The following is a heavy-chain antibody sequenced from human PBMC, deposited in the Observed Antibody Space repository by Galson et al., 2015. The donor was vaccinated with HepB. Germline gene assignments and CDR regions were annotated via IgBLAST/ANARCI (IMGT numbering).Heavy chain of an antibody. Sequence: SLRLSCAASGFTFSSYAMHWVRQAPGKGLEWVAVISYDGSNKYYADSVKGRFTISRDNSKNTLYLQMNSLRAEDTAVYYCAGEDRKDFWSGYFTYYYYYGMDVWGQGTTATVSS. CDR1: GFTFSSYA. D-gene: IGHD3-3*01. V-gene: IGHV3-30-3*01. J-gene: IGHJ6*02. CDR3: AGEDRKDFWSGYFTYYYYYGMDV. CDR2: ISYDGSNK.